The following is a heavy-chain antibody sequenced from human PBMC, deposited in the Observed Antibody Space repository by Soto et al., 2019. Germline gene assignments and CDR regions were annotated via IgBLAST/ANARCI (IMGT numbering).Heavy chain of an antibody. CDR3: ARARVTVAARPDAFDV. D-gene: IGHD6-6*01. CDR1: GGSVTTSKW. CDR2: VYHSGTT. J-gene: IGHJ3*01. Sequence: QVLLQEPGPGLVKPSGTLSLTCTVSGGSVTTSKWWSWVRQTPGKGLEWIGEVYHSGTTNYNPSLEGRVTISVDKSNNQFSLRLTSVTAADTAIYFCARARVTVAARPDAFDVWGQGPLVTVSS. V-gene: IGHV4-4*02.